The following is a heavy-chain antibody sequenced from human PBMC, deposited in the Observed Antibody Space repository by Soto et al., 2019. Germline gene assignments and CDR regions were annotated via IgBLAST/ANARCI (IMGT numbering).Heavy chain of an antibody. Sequence: QVQVVQSGAEVKKPGSSVKVSCKASGGSYSTYTISWVRQAPGQGLVWMGRIIPILGITNYAQTFQGRVTITADKSTSTAYMELTDLRSEDTAVYYCARESVGYYPVLDYWGQGTLVTVSS. CDR2: IIPILGIT. CDR3: ARESVGYYPVLDY. CDR1: GGSYSTYT. D-gene: IGHD3-22*01. V-gene: IGHV1-69*08. J-gene: IGHJ4*02.